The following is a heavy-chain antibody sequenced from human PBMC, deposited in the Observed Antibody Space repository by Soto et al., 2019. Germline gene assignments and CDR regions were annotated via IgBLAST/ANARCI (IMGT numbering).Heavy chain of an antibody. D-gene: IGHD6-19*01. J-gene: IGHJ4*02. V-gene: IGHV3-7*01. CDR2: IKEDGSER. CDR3: ARVAYSRGWIFDY. Sequence: EVPLVESGGDLVQPGGSLRLSCAASAFTFSRYWMSWVRQIPGRGLEWVANIKEDGSERYYVDSVKGRFTISRDNAKNSLFLKMNSLRAEDTAVYFCARVAYSRGWIFDYWGQGTLVTVSS. CDR1: AFTFSRYW.